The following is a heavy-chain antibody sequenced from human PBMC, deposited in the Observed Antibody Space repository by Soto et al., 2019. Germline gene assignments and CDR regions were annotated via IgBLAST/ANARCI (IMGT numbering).Heavy chain of an antibody. J-gene: IGHJ5*02. CDR2: ISYSGGT. V-gene: IGHV4-31*01. D-gene: IGHD4-17*01. CDR3: ARAAYGDYGRSNWFDP. Sequence: QVQLKESGPGLVKPSQTLSLTCTVSGGSVSISGYYWSGIRQHPEKGLEWFGKISYSGGTYYNPSLKRLLTISIDTTNNQLTLKLISVTAADSAIYYCARAAYGDYGRSNWFDPWGQGTLVTVSS. CDR1: GGSVSISGYY.